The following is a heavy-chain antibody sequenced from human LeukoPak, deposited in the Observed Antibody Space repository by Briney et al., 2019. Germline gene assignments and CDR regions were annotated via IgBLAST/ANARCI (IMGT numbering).Heavy chain of an antibody. D-gene: IGHD2-2*02. Sequence: SETLSLTCTVSGGSISSYYWSWIRQPPGKGLEWIGYIYYSGSTNYNPSLKSRVTISVDTSKNQFSLKLSSVPAAGTAVYYCARDGGPPGYCSSTSCYSPLDVWGKGTTVTVSS. V-gene: IGHV4-59*01. CDR3: ARDGGPPGYCSSTSCYSPLDV. J-gene: IGHJ6*04. CDR2: IYYSGST. CDR1: GGSISSYY.